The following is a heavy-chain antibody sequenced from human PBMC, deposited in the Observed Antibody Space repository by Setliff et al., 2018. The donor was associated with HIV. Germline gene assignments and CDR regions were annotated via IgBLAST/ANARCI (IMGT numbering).Heavy chain of an antibody. CDR1: GGSISSSSYY. J-gene: IGHJ4*02. Sequence: SETLSLTCTVSGGSISSSSYYWGWIRQPPGKGLEWIGSIYYSGSTYYNPSLKSRVTISVDTSKNQFSLKLSSVTAADTAVYYCARGRHAGTGAYSGGFYYFDLWGQGALVTVSS. CDR3: ARGRHAGTGAYSGGFYYFDL. D-gene: IGHD3-16*01. CDR2: IYYSGST. V-gene: IGHV4-39*01.